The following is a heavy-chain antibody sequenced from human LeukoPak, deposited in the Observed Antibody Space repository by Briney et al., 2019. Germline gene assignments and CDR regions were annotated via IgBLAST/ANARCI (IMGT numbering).Heavy chain of an antibody. Sequence: ASVKVFCKASGGTFSSYAISWVRQAPGQGLEWMGGIIPIFGTANYAQKFQGRVTITTDESTSTAYMELSSLRSEDTAVYYCARDRGDIVGAGDAFDIWGQGTMVTVSS. D-gene: IGHD1-26*01. V-gene: IGHV1-69*05. CDR1: GGTFSSYA. CDR2: IIPIFGTA. J-gene: IGHJ3*02. CDR3: ARDRGDIVGAGDAFDI.